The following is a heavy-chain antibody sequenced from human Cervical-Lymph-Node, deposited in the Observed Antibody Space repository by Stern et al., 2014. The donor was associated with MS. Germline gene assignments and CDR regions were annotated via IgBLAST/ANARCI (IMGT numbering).Heavy chain of an antibody. CDR3: ARDRGSHSDY. CDR2: ISTDTGGA. V-gene: IGHV1-2*02. J-gene: IGHJ4*02. Sequence: QLVQSGAEVKKPGASVKVSCKASGYSFTAYFIHWVRQAPGQGLEWMGWISTDTGGANYAQRFQGRVTMTRDTSISTTYMELSRLRSDDTAVYYCARDRGSHSDYWGQGTLVTVSS. CDR1: GYSFTAYF. D-gene: IGHD1-26*01.